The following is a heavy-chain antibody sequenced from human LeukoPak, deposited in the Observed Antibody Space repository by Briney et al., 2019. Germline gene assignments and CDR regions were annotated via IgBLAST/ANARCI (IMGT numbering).Heavy chain of an antibody. J-gene: IGHJ4*02. V-gene: IGHV4-59*01. CDR1: GGSISSYY. CDR3: ARGGDYFDY. D-gene: IGHD1-26*01. Sequence: SETLSLTCTVSGGSISSYYWSWIRQPPGKGLEWIGYIYYSGSTNYNPSLKSRVTISVDTSRNQFSLKLSSVTAADTAVYYCARGGDYFDYWGQGTLVTVSS. CDR2: IYYSGST.